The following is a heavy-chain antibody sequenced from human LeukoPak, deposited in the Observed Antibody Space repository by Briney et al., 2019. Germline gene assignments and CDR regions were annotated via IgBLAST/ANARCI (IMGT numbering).Heavy chain of an antibody. CDR2: INPNTGGT. J-gene: IGHJ4*02. CDR1: GYTFTGYY. CDR3: ASYCSGGSCLHYDF. V-gene: IGHV1-2*02. Sequence: ASVKVSCKASGYTFTGYYVHWVRQAPGQGLEWMGWINPNTGGTNYAQKFQGRVTMTSDTSISTAYMELSRLRSDDTAVYYCASYCSGGSCLHYDFWGQGTLVTVSS. D-gene: IGHD2-15*01.